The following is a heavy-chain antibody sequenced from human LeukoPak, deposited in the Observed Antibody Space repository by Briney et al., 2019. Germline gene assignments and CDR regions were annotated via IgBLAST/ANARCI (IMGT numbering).Heavy chain of an antibody. Sequence: SETLSLTCAVYGGSFSGYYWSWIRQPPGKGLEWIGEINHSGSTNYNPSLKSRVTISEDTSKNQFSLKLSSVTAADTAVYYCARDIRGYSYGYRTAYYYYMDVWGKGTTVTVSS. CDR1: GGSFSGYY. CDR2: INHSGST. V-gene: IGHV4-34*01. CDR3: ARDIRGYSYGYRTAYYYYMDV. D-gene: IGHD5-18*01. J-gene: IGHJ6*03.